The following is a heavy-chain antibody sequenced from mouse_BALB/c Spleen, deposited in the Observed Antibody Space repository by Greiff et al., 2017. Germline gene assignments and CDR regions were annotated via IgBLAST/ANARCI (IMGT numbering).Heavy chain of an antibody. D-gene: IGHD5-1*01. J-gene: IGHJ4*01. V-gene: IGHV5-9-4*01. CDR1: GFTFSSYA. Sequence: DVKLVESGGGLVKPGGSLKLSCAASGFTFSSYAMSWVRQSPEKRLEWVAEISSGGSYTYYPDTVTGRFTISRDNAKNTLYLEMSSLRSEDTAMYYCARDRVLEGYYAMDYWGQGTSVTVSS. CDR3: ARDRVLEGYYAMDY. CDR2: ISSGGSYT.